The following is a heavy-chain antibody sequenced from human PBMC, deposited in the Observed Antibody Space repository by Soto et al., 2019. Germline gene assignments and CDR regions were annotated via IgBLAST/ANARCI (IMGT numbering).Heavy chain of an antibody. CDR1: GLSLSTSGVG. Sequence: QITLKESGPTLVKPTQTLTLTCTFSGLSLSTSGVGVGWIRQPPGKALEWLVLIYWDDDKRYSPSLKSRLTNTKATTKNQVVLTMTNMDPVDTATYYSAHSPDILTGYYQNWFDPWGQGTLVTVSS. V-gene: IGHV2-5*02. CDR3: AHSPDILTGYYQNWFDP. D-gene: IGHD3-9*01. CDR2: IYWDDDK. J-gene: IGHJ5*02.